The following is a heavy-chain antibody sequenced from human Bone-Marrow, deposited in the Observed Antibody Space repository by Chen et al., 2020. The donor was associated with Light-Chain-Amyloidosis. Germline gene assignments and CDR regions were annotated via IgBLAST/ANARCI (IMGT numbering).Heavy chain of an antibody. CDR3: ARAGTSISSYYYYMDV. J-gene: IGHJ6*03. D-gene: IGHD2-2*01. CDR1: GGTFSSYT. Sequence: QVQLVQSGAEVKKPGSSVRVSCRASGGTFSSYTINWVRQAPGQGLEWMGRLIHTLDYAIYAQKFQGRVTITAHKSTSTAYIELSGLRAEDTAIYYCARAGTSISSYYYYMDVWGNGTTVTVSS. V-gene: IGHV1-69*08. CDR2: LIHTLDYA.